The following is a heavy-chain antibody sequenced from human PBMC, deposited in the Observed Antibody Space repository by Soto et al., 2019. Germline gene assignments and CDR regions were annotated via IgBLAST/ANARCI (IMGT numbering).Heavy chain of an antibody. CDR2: ISYDGSNK. V-gene: IGHV3-30-3*01. CDR3: ARGGDNYGMYV. D-gene: IGHD3-16*01. CDR1: GFTFSSYA. Sequence: QVQLVESGGGVVQPGRSLRLSCAASGFTFSSYAMHWVRQAPGKGLEWVAVISYDGSNKYYADSVKGRFTISRDNSKNTLYLQMNSLRAEDTAMYYCARGGDNYGMYVWGQRTTVTVSS. J-gene: IGHJ6*02.